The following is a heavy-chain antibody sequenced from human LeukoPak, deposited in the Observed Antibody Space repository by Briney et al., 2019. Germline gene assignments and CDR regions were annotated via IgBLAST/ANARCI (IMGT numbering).Heavy chain of an antibody. CDR1: GFTFSNSG. V-gene: IGHV3-30*02. CDR3: AKEGAAKTAARLDC. CDR2: IRYDGGYK. D-gene: IGHD6-6*01. J-gene: IGHJ4*02. Sequence: GGSLRLSCAASGFTFSNSGMHWVRQAPGKGLEWVAFIRYDGGYKYYADSVKGRFTISRDNSKNTLSLQMNSLRTEDTALYYCAKEGAAKTAARLDCWGQGTLVTVSS.